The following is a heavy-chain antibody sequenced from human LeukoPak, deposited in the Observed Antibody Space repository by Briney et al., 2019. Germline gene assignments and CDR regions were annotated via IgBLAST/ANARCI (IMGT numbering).Heavy chain of an antibody. V-gene: IGHV3-74*01. CDR1: GFTFSSYW. CDR3: AKDTYYYDSSGYYSYYYYYMDV. D-gene: IGHD3-22*01. Sequence: GGSLRLSCAASGFTFSSYWMHWVRQVPGKGLLWVSRINTDGSGATYADSVKGRFTISRDNAKNTLYLQMNSLRAEDTAVYYCAKDTYYYDSSGYYSYYYYYMDVWGKGTTVTVSS. J-gene: IGHJ6*03. CDR2: INTDGSGA.